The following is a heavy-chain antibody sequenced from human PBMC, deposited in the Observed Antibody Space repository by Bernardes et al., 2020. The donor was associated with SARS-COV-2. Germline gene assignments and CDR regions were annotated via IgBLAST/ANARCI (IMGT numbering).Heavy chain of an antibody. CDR1: GFTFSSYA. D-gene: IGHD6-19*01. CDR2: ITGSDGTT. J-gene: IGHJ4*02. Sequence: GGSLRLSCAASGFTFSSYAMPWVRQAPGKGLEWVSAITGSDGTTYYADSVKGRFTISRDNSKNTLYLQMNSLRAEDTAVYYCAKERRYNSAWYPIQFDYWGQGTLVTVSS. V-gene: IGHV3-23*01. CDR3: AKERRYNSAWYPIQFDY.